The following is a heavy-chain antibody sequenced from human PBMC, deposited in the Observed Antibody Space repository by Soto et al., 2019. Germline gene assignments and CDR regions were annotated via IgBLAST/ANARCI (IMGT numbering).Heavy chain of an antibody. D-gene: IGHD5-18*01. CDR3: VSDRGYGHASVPYS. Sequence: QAQLVESGGGVVQPGRSLRLSCAAFGFTFSSYGMHWVRQAPGMGMEWVAVISYDGGLQHYADSVKGRFTISRDNSKNMVLLQMNSLRAEDTAVYYCVSDRGYGHASVPYSWGQGTLVSVSS. J-gene: IGHJ4*02. V-gene: IGHV3-30*03. CDR1: GFTFSSYG. CDR2: ISYDGGLQ.